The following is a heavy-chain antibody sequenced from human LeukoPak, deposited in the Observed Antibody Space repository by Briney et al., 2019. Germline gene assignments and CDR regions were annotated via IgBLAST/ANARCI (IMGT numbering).Heavy chain of an antibody. J-gene: IGHJ4*02. D-gene: IGHD2-2*01. Sequence: GGSLRLSCAASGFTFSSYAMHWVRQAPGKGLEWVAVISYDGSNKYYADSVKGRFTISRDNSKNTLHLQMNSLRAEDTAVYYCARDLSGDIVVVPAAMCLDYWGQGTLVTVSS. V-gene: IGHV3-30-3*01. CDR3: ARDLSGDIVVVPAAMCLDY. CDR1: GFTFSSYA. CDR2: ISYDGSNK.